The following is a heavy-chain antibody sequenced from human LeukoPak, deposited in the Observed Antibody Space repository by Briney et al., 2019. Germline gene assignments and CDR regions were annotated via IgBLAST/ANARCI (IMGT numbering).Heavy chain of an antibody. V-gene: IGHV7-4-1*02. CDR2: INTSTGNP. CDR3: ARVAGNEYFQH. Sequence: ASVKVSCKTSGYTFSSYAMNWVRQAPGQGLEWMGWINTSTGNPTYGQGFTGRFVFSLDTSVSTAYLQISSLKAEDTAVYYCARVAGNEYFQHWGQGTLVTVSS. D-gene: IGHD6-19*01. CDR1: GYTFSSYA. J-gene: IGHJ1*01.